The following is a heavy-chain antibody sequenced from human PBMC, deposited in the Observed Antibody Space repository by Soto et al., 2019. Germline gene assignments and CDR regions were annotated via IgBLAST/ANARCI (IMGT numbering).Heavy chain of an antibody. V-gene: IGHV1-69*02. Sequence: QVQLVQSGAEVKKPGSSVKVSCKASGGTFSSYTISWVRQAPGQGLEWMGRIIPILGIANYAHKFQGRVTISADKTTSPAYMELSTLRSEDTAVYYCERRGRRYFDPQIWGQGTMVTVSS. CDR2: IIPILGIA. D-gene: IGHD3-9*01. CDR3: ERRGRRYFDPQI. J-gene: IGHJ3*02. CDR1: GGTFSSYT.